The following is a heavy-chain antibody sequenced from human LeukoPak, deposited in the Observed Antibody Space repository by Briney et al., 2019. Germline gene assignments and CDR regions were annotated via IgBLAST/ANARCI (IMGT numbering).Heavy chain of an antibody. CDR2: IKSKNVGGTT. J-gene: IGHJ5*02. Sequence: GGSLRLSCAASGFTFSSYSTNWVRQAPGKGLEWVGRIKSKNVGGTTDYAAPVKGRFTISRDDSKNTVYLQMNSLKIEDTAVYYCTSHAAFDPWGQGTLVTVSS. CDR1: GFTFSSYS. V-gene: IGHV3-15*01. CDR3: TSHAAFDP.